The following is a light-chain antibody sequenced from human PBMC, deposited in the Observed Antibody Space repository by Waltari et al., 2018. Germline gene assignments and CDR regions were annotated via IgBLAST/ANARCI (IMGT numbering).Light chain of an antibody. CDR2: GKN. CDR1: SLRTYY. J-gene: IGLJ2*01. V-gene: IGLV3-19*01. CDR3: NSRDISGNHVL. Sequence: SSELTQDPAVSVALGQTVRITCQGDSLRTYYASWYQQRPGQAPVLVIYGKNNRPSWIPGRFSGSSSGNTASLTISGAQAEDEADYYCNSRDISGNHVLFGGGTKLTVL.